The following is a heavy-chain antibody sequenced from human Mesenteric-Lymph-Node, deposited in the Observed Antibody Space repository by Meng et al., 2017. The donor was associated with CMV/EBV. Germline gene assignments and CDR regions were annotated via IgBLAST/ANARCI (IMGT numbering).Heavy chain of an antibody. V-gene: IGHV1-2*02. CDR3: ARGVGGMTIAARAMGGMDV. J-gene: IGHJ6*02. Sequence: ASVKVSCKASGYTFTAYYLHWVRQAPGQGLEWMGCIAPNTGVATYAQGFQGRVTMTRDTSISTAYMELSRLRSDDTALFYCARGVGGMTIAARAMGGMDVWGQGTTVTVSS. CDR1: GYTFTAYY. CDR2: IAPNTGVA. D-gene: IGHD6-6*01.